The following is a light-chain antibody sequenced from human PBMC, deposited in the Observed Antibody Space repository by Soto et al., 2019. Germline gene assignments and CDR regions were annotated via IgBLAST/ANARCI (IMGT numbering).Light chain of an antibody. J-gene: IGKJ1*01. CDR3: QQYNYWPPGT. CDR2: GTS. V-gene: IGKV3-15*01. CDR1: QSVGSN. Sequence: EIVMTQSPATLSVSPGERATLSCRASQSVGSNVAWYQQKPGQAPRLLIYGTSTRATGIPARFSGSGSGTGFTLTINSLQSEDFAVYYCQQYNYWPPGTFGQGTKVEVK.